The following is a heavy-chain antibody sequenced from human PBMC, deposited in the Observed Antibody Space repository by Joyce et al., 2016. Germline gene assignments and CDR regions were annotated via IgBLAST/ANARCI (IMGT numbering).Heavy chain of an antibody. J-gene: IGHJ6*02. V-gene: IGHV3-73*02. Sequence: EVQLVESGGGLVQPGGTLKRSSAVAGFTLSGSSVHWVRQASGKGLEWVGRIRSKANGDATAYAASVKGRFSISRDDSKNTAYLQMNSLKTEDTAVYYCSNYDLWSGYSPSRDVWGQGSTVTVSS. CDR1: GFTLSGSS. D-gene: IGHD3-3*01. CDR3: SNYDLWSGYSPSRDV. CDR2: IRSKANGDAT.